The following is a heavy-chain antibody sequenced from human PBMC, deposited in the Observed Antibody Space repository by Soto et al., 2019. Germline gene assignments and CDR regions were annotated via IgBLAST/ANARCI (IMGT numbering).Heavy chain of an antibody. J-gene: IGHJ3*02. Sequence: QITLQESGPTLVKPTQTLTLTCTFSGFSLSTSGVGVGWIRQPPGKALEWLALIYWNGDNYYSPSLKSRLTITKDTSKNQVGFTRTNTDPVDTAAYSCAHSGIAMADDAFDIWGQGTIGTVSS. CDR2: IYWNGDN. CDR1: GFSLSTSGVG. V-gene: IGHV2-5*01. CDR3: AHSGIAMADDAFDI. D-gene: IGHD6-19*01.